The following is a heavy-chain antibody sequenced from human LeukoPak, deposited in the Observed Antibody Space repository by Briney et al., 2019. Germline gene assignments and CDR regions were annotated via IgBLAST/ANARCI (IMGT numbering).Heavy chain of an antibody. V-gene: IGHV4-34*01. Sequence: SETLSLTCAVYGGSFSGFHWNWIRQPPGKGLEWIGDINHSGSTHYNPSLTSRVTISVDTAKNQFSLNLRSVNAADTAVYFCARQPKSCTPGVFITGKACWFDSWGQGTLVTVSS. D-gene: IGHD3-10*01. CDR3: ARQPKSCTPGVFITGKACWFDS. CDR2: INHSGST. CDR1: GGSFSGFH. J-gene: IGHJ5*01.